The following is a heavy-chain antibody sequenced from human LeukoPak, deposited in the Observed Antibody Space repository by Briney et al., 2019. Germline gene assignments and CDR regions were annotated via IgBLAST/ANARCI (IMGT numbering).Heavy chain of an antibody. Sequence: ASVKVSCKASGYTFTGYYMHWVRQAPGLGLEWMGWINPNSGGTNYAQKFQGRVTMTRDTSISTAYMELSRLRSDDTAVYYCARDLRQLAHNWFDPWGQGTLVTVSS. D-gene: IGHD6-6*01. CDR2: INPNSGGT. V-gene: IGHV1-2*02. J-gene: IGHJ5*02. CDR3: ARDLRQLAHNWFDP. CDR1: GYTFTGYY.